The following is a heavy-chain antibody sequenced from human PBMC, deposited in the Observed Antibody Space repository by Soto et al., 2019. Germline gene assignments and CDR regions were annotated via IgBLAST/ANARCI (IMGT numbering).Heavy chain of an antibody. D-gene: IGHD3-16*02. V-gene: IGHV3-48*01. CDR3: ARARIMITFGAVIAKRNDAFDI. CDR1: GFTFSSDS. CDR2: ISSSSSTI. Sequence: GGSLRLSCAASGFTFSSDSMNWVRQAPGKGLEWVSYISSSSSTIYYADSVKGRFTISRDNAKNSLYLQMNSLRAEDTAVYYRARARIMITFGAVIAKRNDAFDIWGQGTMVTVSS. J-gene: IGHJ3*02.